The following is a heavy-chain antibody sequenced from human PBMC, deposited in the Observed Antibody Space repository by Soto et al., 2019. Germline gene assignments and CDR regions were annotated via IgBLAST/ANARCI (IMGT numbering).Heavy chain of an antibody. CDR2: ISSSSSYI. CDR3: ARSGQYYYDSSGYYVDAFDI. J-gene: IGHJ3*02. V-gene: IGHV3-21*01. CDR1: GFTFSSYS. Sequence: GGSLRLSCAASGFTFSSYSTNWVRQAPGKGLEWVSSISSSSSYIYYADSVKGRFTISRDNAKNSLYLQMNSLRAEDTAVYYCARSGQYYYDSSGYYVDAFDIWGQGTMVTVSS. D-gene: IGHD3-22*01.